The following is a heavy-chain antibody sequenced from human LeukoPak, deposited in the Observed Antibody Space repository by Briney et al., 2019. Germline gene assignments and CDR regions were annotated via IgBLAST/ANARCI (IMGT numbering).Heavy chain of an antibody. CDR1: GGSFSGYY. Sequence: PSETLSLTCAVYGGSFSGYYWSWIRQPPGKGLEWIGEINHSGSTNYNPSLKSRVTISVDTSKNQFSLKLTSVTAADTAVYYCASLSRLGYSGPRPDYWGQGTLVTVSS. CDR2: INHSGST. J-gene: IGHJ4*02. D-gene: IGHD5-12*01. V-gene: IGHV4-34*01. CDR3: ASLSRLGYSGPRPDY.